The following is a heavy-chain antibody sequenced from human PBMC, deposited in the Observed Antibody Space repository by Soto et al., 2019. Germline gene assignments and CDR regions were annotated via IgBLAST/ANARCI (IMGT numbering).Heavy chain of an antibody. CDR2: IYYTGTT. CDR1: GASIRSGRYY. D-gene: IGHD3-16*01. CDR3: ATVLNDYRTNGVDS. J-gene: IGHJ5*01. V-gene: IGHV4-30-4*01. Sequence: QVQLQESGPRLVKPSQTLSLTCSVSGASIRSGRYYSSWIRQSTGRGLEWIGYIYYTGTTHYNPAVKSRVTGLLDNSKDQFSLTLTSVTAAATAIYYCATVLNDYRTNGVDSWGQGTQVTVSS.